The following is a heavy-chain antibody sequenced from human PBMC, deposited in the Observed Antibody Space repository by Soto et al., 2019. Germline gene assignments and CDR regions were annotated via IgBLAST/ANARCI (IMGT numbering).Heavy chain of an antibody. V-gene: IGHV4-31*03. CDR3: ARFYMVRGVMSAFDI. D-gene: IGHD3-10*01. CDR1: GGSISSGGYY. CDR2: IYYLGST. Sequence: QVQLQESGPGLVKPSQTLSLACTVSGGSISSGGYYWSWIRQHPGKGLEWIGYIYYLGSTYYNPSLKSRVTISVDTSKKQFSLKLSSVTAADTAVYYCARFYMVRGVMSAFDIWGQGIMVTVSS. J-gene: IGHJ3*02.